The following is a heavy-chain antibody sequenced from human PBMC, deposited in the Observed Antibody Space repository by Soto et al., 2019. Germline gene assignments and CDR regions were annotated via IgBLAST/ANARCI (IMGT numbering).Heavy chain of an antibody. Sequence: HPGGSLRLSCVASGFAFSIYGMHWVRQAPGKALEWVAVMSYDGSNVYYADSVRGRFTISRDNSKNTLYLQMNSLRDEDTAMYFCAKVVPGNVAVACACDHWGRGTQVTVSS. CDR2: MSYDGSNV. CDR3: AKVVPGNVAVACACDH. CDR1: GFAFSIYG. V-gene: IGHV3-30*18. D-gene: IGHD6-19*01. J-gene: IGHJ4*02.